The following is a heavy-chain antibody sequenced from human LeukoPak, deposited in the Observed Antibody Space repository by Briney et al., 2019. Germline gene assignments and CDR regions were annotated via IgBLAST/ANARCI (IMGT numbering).Heavy chain of an antibody. CDR2: ISSSGIYM. CDR1: GFTFSTFS. Sequence: GGSLRLSCAASGFTFSTFSMNWVRQPPGKGLEWVSSISSSGIYMYYTDSLRGRLTISRDNAKNSLYLQMNSLRAEDTAVYYCARGMSGSYYSEVALDYWGQGTLVTVSS. J-gene: IGHJ4*02. D-gene: IGHD1-26*01. CDR3: ARGMSGSYYSEVALDY. V-gene: IGHV3-21*01.